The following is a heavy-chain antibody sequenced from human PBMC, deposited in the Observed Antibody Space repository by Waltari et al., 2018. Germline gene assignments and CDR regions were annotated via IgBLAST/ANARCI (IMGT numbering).Heavy chain of an antibody. CDR2: IDPGDSDT. Sequence: EVQLVQSGAEVKKPGESLKISCKGSGYSFTSYWIGWVRQMPGKGLEWMGIIDPGDSDTRYSPSFQGQVTISADKSISTAYLQWSSLKASDTAMYYCARTPFSIAVADPYYYYGMDVWGQGTTVTVSS. V-gene: IGHV5-51*01. CDR1: GYSFTSYW. D-gene: IGHD6-19*01. J-gene: IGHJ6*02. CDR3: ARTPFSIAVADPYYYYGMDV.